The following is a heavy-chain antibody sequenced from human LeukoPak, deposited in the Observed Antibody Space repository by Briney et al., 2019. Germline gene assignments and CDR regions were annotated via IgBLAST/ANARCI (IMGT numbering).Heavy chain of an antibody. CDR3: ARVLTFPLVGVLDP. V-gene: IGHV4-4*07. CDR2: IDTSGNT. D-gene: IGHD3-10*01. Sequence: SETLSLTCIVSTASISSNSWSWIRQPAGKGLEWIGRIDTSGNTNSNPSLQSRVTMSVDMSKNQFSLKLSPVTAADTAVYYCARVLTFPLVGVLDPWGQGTLVTVSS. J-gene: IGHJ5*02. CDR1: TASISSNS.